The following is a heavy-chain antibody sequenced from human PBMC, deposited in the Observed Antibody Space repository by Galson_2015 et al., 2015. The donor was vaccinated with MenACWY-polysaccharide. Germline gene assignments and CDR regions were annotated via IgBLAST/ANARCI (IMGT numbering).Heavy chain of an antibody. Sequence: SLRLSCAASGFTFSNYAVSWVRQAPGKGLEWVANIKQDGSENYYVDSVKGRITISRDNAKNSLYLQMNSLRAEDTAVYYCARGQKTLGPWGQGTLVTVSS. J-gene: IGHJ5*02. CDR2: IKQDGSEN. CDR1: GFTFSNYA. V-gene: IGHV3-7*04. CDR3: ARGQKTLGP.